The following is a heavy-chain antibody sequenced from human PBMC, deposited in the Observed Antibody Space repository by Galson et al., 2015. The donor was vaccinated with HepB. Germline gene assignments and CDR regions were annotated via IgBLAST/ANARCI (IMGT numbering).Heavy chain of an antibody. CDR2: ISAYNGNT. D-gene: IGHD2-15*01. CDR3: ARDSRYCSGGSCYGY. CDR1: GYTFTSYG. J-gene: IGHJ4*02. V-gene: IGHV1-18*04. Sequence: SVKVSCKASGYTFTSYGISWVRQAPGQGLEWMGLISAYNGNTNYAQKLQGRVTMTTDTSTSTAYMELRSLRSDDTAVYYCARDSRYCSGGSCYGYWGQGTLVTVSS.